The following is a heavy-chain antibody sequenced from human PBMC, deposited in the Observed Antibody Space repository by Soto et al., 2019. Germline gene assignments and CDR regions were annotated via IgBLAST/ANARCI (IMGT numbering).Heavy chain of an antibody. D-gene: IGHD3-16*02. CDR2: IKSETEGGTT. CDR3: TLTSYDYVWGSYRSGMDV. J-gene: IGHJ6*02. Sequence: LRLSCAASGFTFNNAWMNWVRQAPGEGLEWVGRIKSETEGGTTDYAATVKGRFTISRDESKNTLYLQLNSLKTEDTAVYYCTLTSYDYVWGSYRSGMDVWGQGTTVTVSS. V-gene: IGHV3-15*01. CDR1: GFTFNNAW.